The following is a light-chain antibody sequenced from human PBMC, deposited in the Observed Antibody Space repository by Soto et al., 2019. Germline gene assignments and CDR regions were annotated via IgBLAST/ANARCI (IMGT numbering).Light chain of an antibody. Sequence: DILMTQSPATLSLSPGERATLSCRARQSVSSSLAWYQQKPGQPPRLLIYGVSTRATGIPARFSGSGSGTKFFIPISSRQSEDFAIYYCQQYHTWPRATFGRRTKVEIK. CDR3: QQYHTWPRAT. CDR2: GVS. CDR1: QSVSSS. J-gene: IGKJ1*01. V-gene: IGKV3-15*01.